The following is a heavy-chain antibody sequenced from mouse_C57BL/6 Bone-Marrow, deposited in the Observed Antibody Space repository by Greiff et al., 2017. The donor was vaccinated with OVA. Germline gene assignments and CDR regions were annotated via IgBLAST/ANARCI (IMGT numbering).Heavy chain of an antibody. D-gene: IGHD1-1*01. CDR1: GYTFTSYG. J-gene: IGHJ1*03. CDR2: IYPRSGNT. V-gene: IGHV1-81*01. Sequence: VQLQQSGAELARPGASVKLSCKASGYTFTSYGISWVKQRTGQGLEWIGEIYPRSGNTYYNEKFKGKATLTADKSSSTAYMELRSLTSEDSAVYVCARGDGSSYPNWYFDVWGTGTTVTVSS. CDR3: ARGDGSSYPNWYFDV.